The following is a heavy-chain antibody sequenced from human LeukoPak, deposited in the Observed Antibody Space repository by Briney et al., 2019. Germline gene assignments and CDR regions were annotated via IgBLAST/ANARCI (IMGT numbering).Heavy chain of an antibody. CDR2: IYTSGST. Sequence: PSETLSLTCTASGGSISSYYWSWIRQPAGKGLEWIGRIYTSGSTNYNPSHKSRVTMSVDTSKNQFSLKLSSVTAADTAVYYCARDLVYCSSTSCPNWFDSWGQGTLVTVSS. D-gene: IGHD2-2*01. V-gene: IGHV4-4*07. CDR1: GGSISSYY. J-gene: IGHJ5*01. CDR3: ARDLVYCSSTSCPNWFDS.